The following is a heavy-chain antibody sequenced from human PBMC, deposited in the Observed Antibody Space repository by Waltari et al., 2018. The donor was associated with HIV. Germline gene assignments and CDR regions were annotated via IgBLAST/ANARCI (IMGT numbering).Heavy chain of an antibody. V-gene: IGHV3-23*01. Sequence: EVKLLESGGGLIQPGGSLRLSCATSGFSIATYGMSWVRQVPGKVLDWVASISGSGGGTHYADSVRGRFTISRDTSKNTVSLHMNSLRAEDTATYYCTTCDSGEKSYYYYSGMDVWGQGTTVIVSS. CDR1: GFSIATYG. D-gene: IGHD4-17*01. J-gene: IGHJ6*02. CDR3: TTCDSGEKSYYYYSGMDV. CDR2: ISGSGGGT.